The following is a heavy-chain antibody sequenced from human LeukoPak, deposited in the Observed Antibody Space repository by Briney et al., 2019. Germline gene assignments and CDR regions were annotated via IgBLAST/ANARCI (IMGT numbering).Heavy chain of an antibody. CDR3: ARGRLAWELLRWFDP. Sequence: PSETLTLTCTVSGGSISSYYWSWMRQPPGKGLEWIGSIYYSGSTYYNPSLKSRVTISVDTSKNQFSLKLSSVTAADTAVYYCARGRLAWELLRWFDPWGQGTLVTVSS. J-gene: IGHJ5*02. D-gene: IGHD1-26*01. CDR1: GGSISSYY. CDR2: IYYSGST. V-gene: IGHV4-59*12.